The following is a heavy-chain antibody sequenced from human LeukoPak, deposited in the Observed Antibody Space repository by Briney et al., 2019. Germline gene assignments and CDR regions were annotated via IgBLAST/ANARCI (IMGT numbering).Heavy chain of an antibody. CDR2: IYTSGST. CDR1: GYSISSGYY. Sequence: PSETLSLTCTVSGYSISSGYYWSWIRQPAGKGLEWIGRIYTSGSTNYNPSLKSRVTISVDTSKNQFSLKLSSVTAADTAVYYCARDKDWNFDWGQGTLVTVSS. CDR3: ARDKDWNFD. V-gene: IGHV4-61*02. J-gene: IGHJ4*02. D-gene: IGHD1-7*01.